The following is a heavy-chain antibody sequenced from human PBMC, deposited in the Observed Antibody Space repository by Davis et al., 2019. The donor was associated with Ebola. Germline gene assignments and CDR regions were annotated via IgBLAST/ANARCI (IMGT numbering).Heavy chain of an antibody. D-gene: IGHD3-3*01. CDR2: INHSGST. CDR3: ARLYYDFWSGYSSYYYGMDV. Sequence: PSETLSPTCAVSGGFISSVGYYWSWILQPPGKGLEWIGEINHSGSTHYNPSPKRRVTISVDTSKNQFSLKLSSVTAADTAVYYCARLYYDFWSGYSSYYYGMDVWGQGTTVTVSS. J-gene: IGHJ6*02. V-gene: IGHV4-39*07. CDR1: GGFISSVGYY.